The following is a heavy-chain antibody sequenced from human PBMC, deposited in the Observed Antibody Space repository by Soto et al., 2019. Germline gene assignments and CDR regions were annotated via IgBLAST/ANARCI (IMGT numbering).Heavy chain of an antibody. Sequence: ASVKVSCKASGYTFTSYGISWVRQAPGQGLEWMGWISAYNGNTNYAQKLQGRGTMTTDTSTGTAYMELRSLRSDDTAVYYCARVGELWEPTSGPTQYYYYGMDVWGQGTTVTVSS. CDR2: ISAYNGNT. D-gene: IGHD3-16*01. CDR3: ARVGELWEPTSGPTQYYYYGMDV. J-gene: IGHJ6*02. V-gene: IGHV1-18*01. CDR1: GYTFTSYG.